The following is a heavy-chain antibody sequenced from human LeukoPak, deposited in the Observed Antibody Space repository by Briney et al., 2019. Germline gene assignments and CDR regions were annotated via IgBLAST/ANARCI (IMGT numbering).Heavy chain of an antibody. Sequence: PGGSLRLSCAASGFTFSGSAMHWVRQASGKGLVWVGRIRSKANSYATAYAASVKGRFTISRDDSKNTAYLQMNSLKTEDTAVYYCTTGRFDYLEDYWGQGTLVTVSS. D-gene: IGHD3-9*01. J-gene: IGHJ4*02. CDR2: IRSKANSYAT. CDR1: GFTFSGSA. CDR3: TTGRFDYLEDY. V-gene: IGHV3-73*01.